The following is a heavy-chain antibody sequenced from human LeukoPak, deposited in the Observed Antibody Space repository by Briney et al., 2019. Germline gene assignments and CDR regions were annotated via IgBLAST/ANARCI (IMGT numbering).Heavy chain of an antibody. Sequence: GGSLRLSCAASVFTLSNAWVTWVRQVPGKGLEWVGRIKSNTDRGTTDYAAPVKGRFTISRDNSENKVYLQMNSLETEDTAVYYCAAVDYDYWGQGTLVTVSS. D-gene: IGHD4-23*01. V-gene: IGHV3-15*01. CDR3: AAVDYDY. J-gene: IGHJ4*02. CDR2: IKSNTDRGTT. CDR1: VFTLSNAW.